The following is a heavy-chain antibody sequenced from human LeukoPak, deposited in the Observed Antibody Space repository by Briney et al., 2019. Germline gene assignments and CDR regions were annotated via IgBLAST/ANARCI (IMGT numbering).Heavy chain of an antibody. D-gene: IGHD1-7*01. CDR3: ARGSAGTKHSDS. Sequence: SETLSLTCAVYGGSFSGYYWSWIRQPPGKGLEWIGEINHSGSTYYNPSLKSRLTISVDTSKNQFSLKLSSVTAADTALYYCARGSAGTKHSDSWGQGTLVTVSS. J-gene: IGHJ4*02. V-gene: IGHV4-34*09. CDR2: INHSGST. CDR1: GGSFSGYY.